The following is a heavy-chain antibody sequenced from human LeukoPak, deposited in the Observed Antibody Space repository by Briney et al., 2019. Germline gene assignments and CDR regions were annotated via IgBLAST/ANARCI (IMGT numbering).Heavy chain of an antibody. V-gene: IGHV1-2*02. CDR2: INPESGGT. J-gene: IGHJ4*02. D-gene: IGHD5-12*01. CDR3: ARGSSGYSGYDLSY. Sequence: ASVKVSCKTSGYTFTDHYIHWARQAPGQGLEWMGWINPESGGTSYAQHFQGRVTMTRDTSISTAYMDLSRLKSEDTAVYYCARGSSGYSGYDLSYWGQGTLVTVSS. CDR1: GYTFTDHY.